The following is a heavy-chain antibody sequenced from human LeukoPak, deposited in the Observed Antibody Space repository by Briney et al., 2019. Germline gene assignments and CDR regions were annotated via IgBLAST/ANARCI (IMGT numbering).Heavy chain of an antibody. Sequence: GGPLRLSCAASGFTFSSYAMHWVRQAPGKGLEWVAVISDDGIKIYYGDSVKGRFTISRDNSKNTLNLQMDSLRADDTAVYYCGKGPGYSVYDNLPHHWGQGTLVTVSS. CDR2: ISDDGIKI. J-gene: IGHJ5*02. CDR1: GFTFSSYA. CDR3: GKGPGYSVYDNLPHH. D-gene: IGHD5/OR15-5a*01. V-gene: IGHV3-30*04.